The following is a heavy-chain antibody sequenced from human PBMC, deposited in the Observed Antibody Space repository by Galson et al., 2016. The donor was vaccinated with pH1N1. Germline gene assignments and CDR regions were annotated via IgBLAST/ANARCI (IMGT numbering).Heavy chain of an antibody. V-gene: IGHV3-15*01. J-gene: IGHJ4*02. CDR1: GFTFTNAW. CDR2: IKSKTDGGTT. D-gene: IGHD3-3*01. CDR3: SADVYDFWSVSGDY. Sequence: SLRLSCAASGFTFTNAWMSWVRQAPGKGLEWVGRIKSKTDGGTTDYAAPVKGRFTISRDDSKNTLYLQINNLKIEDTAGYYCSADVYDFWSVSGDYWGQGTLLTVSS.